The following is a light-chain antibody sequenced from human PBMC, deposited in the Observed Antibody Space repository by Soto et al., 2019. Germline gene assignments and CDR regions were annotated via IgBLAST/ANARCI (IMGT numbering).Light chain of an antibody. CDR1: QSVSSD. CDR2: GAS. V-gene: IGKV3D-20*02. CDR3: QQRYNWPPIT. Sequence: EIVLTQSPGTLSLSPGERATLSCRASQSVSSDFLAWYQEKPGQAPRLLIYGASNRATGIPDRFSGSGSGTDFTLTISSLEPEDFAVYYCQQRYNWPPITFGQGTRLEIK. J-gene: IGKJ5*01.